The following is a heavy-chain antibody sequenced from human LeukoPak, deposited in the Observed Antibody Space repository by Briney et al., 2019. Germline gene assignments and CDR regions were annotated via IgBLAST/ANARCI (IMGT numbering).Heavy chain of an antibody. CDR2: ISGSGRST. Sequence: PGGSLRLSCAASGFTFSSYEMNWVRQAPGKGLEWVSGISGSGRSTYYADSVKGRFTISRDNSKNTLFLQMNTLRVEDMAIYYCAKDEGPSVDGDYFDYWGQGTLVTVSS. V-gene: IGHV3-23*01. CDR3: AKDEGPSVDGDYFDY. CDR1: GFTFSSYE. J-gene: IGHJ4*02. D-gene: IGHD3-10*01.